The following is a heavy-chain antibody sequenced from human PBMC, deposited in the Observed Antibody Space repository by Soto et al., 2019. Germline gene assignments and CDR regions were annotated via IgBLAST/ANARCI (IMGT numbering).Heavy chain of an antibody. J-gene: IGHJ4*02. V-gene: IGHV3-49*04. CDR3: ARYRLAADLLDFDY. D-gene: IGHD6-25*01. CDR1: GFTLGAYA. CDR2: IRSRANGGTT. Sequence: EVQLVESGGGLVQPGRSLRLSCTGSGFTLGAYAMSWVRQAPGKGLEWVGSIRSRANGGTTEYAASVKGTFTISRDASKSIAYLQMDSLKTEATAMYFCARYRLAADLLDFDYWGQGTLVTVSS.